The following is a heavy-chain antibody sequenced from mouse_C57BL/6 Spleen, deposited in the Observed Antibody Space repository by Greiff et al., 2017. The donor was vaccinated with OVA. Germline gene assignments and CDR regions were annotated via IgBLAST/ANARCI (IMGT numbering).Heavy chain of an antibody. J-gene: IGHJ4*01. CDR2: INPNNGGT. CDR3: ARSGYSNSYAMDY. CDR1: GYTFTDYY. V-gene: IGHV1-26*01. Sequence: EVQLQQSGPELVKPGASVKISCKASGYTFTDYYMNWVKQSHGKSLEWIGDINPNNGGTSYNQKFKGKATLTVDKSSSTAYMELRSLTSEDSAVYYCARSGYSNSYAMDYWGQGTSVTVSS. D-gene: IGHD2-5*01.